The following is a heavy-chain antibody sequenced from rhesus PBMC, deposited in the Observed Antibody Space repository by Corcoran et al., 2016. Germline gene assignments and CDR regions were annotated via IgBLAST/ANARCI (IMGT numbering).Heavy chain of an antibody. CDR2: ITYSGST. CDR1: GYSISSGYD. Sequence: QVQLQESGPGVVKPSETLSLTCAVSGYSISSGYDWSWTRQPPGKVREWIGYITYSGSTIYNPSLMSRVTISRATSKNQFSLKLSSVTAADTAVYYCASLYGYYFDYWGQGVLVTVSS. J-gene: IGHJ4*01. D-gene: IGHD3-9*01. V-gene: IGHV4-122*02. CDR3: ASLYGYYFDY.